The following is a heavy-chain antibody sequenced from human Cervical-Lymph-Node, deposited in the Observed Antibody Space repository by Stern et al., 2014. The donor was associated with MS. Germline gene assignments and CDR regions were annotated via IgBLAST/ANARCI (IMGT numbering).Heavy chain of an antibody. D-gene: IGHD3-22*01. CDR1: GFSLLSNGEG. CDR3: AHTNDYDSLFDH. V-gene: IGHV2-5*02. J-gene: IGHJ4*02. CDR2: IYWDNSQ. Sequence: QITLKESGPALVKPTQTLTLTCSFSGFSLLSNGEGVGRIRQTPGKALEWLALIYWDNSQRHTPSLKTRVTVTKDTSKNQVVLTMTNMDPVDTGTYYCAHTNDYDSLFDHWGQGSLVTVSS.